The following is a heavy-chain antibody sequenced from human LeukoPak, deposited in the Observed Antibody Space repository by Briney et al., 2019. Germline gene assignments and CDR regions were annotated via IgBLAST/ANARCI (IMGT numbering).Heavy chain of an antibody. CDR1: GYTFSTFA. CDR2: ISGRGGST. J-gene: IGHJ4*02. V-gene: IGHV3-23*01. D-gene: IGHD3-22*01. Sequence: GGSLRLSCAGSGYTFSTFAMSWVRQIPGKGLEWVSAISGRGGSTNYADSVKGRFSISRDNSNNTLYLQLNGLRVEDTAIYYCAKDSGYYYDSSNYLYFDSWGQGTLVTVSP. CDR3: AKDSGYYYDSSNYLYFDS.